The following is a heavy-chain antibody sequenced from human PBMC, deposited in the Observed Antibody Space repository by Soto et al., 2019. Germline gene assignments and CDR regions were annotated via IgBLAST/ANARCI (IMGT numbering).Heavy chain of an antibody. CDR1: GGSFSGYY. J-gene: IGHJ4*02. Sequence: QVQLQQWGAVLLKPSETLSLTCAVYGGSFSGYYWSWIRQPPGQGMEWIGEINHSGSTNYNPSLKSRGTISVDASKNQFSLKLSSVPAADTAVYYCARGPAYSSSWCIDYWGQGTLVTVSS. CDR2: INHSGST. CDR3: ARGPAYSSSWCIDY. D-gene: IGHD6-13*01. V-gene: IGHV4-34*01.